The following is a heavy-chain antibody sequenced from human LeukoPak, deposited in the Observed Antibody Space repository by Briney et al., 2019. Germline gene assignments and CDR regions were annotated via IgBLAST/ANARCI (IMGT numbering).Heavy chain of an antibody. Sequence: GASVKVSCKASGYTFTSYYMHWVRQAPGQGLEWMGIINPSGGSTSYAQKFQGRVTMTRDTSTSTVYMELSSLRSEDTAVYYCAVTYYDFWSGYYIWGQGTLVTVSS. J-gene: IGHJ4*02. D-gene: IGHD3-3*01. CDR2: INPSGGST. CDR3: AVTYYDFWSGYYI. V-gene: IGHV1-46*01. CDR1: GYTFTSYY.